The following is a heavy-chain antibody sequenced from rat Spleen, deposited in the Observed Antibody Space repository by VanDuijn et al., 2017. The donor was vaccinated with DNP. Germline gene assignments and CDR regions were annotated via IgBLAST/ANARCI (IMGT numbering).Heavy chain of an antibody. V-gene: IGHV5-22*01. CDR3: VRPHHYAGSYPRY. CDR2: IRYDGGSI. CDR1: GFTFSDYY. Sequence: EVLLVESGGGLVQPGRSLKLSCAASGFTFSDYYLAWVRQAPTRGLEWVAYIRYDGGSIYYGDSVKGRFTISRDNAKSTLYLQMNSLRSEDMATYFCVRPHHYAGSYPRYWGQGVMVTVSS. D-gene: IGHD1-12*02. J-gene: IGHJ2*01.